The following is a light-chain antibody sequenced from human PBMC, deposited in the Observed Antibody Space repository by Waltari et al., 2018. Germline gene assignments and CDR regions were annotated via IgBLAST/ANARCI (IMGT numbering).Light chain of an antibody. Sequence: EIVLTQSPGTLSLSPGERATLSCRASQSISKYLAWYQQKPGQAPRPRIYHAYSRAAGSPDRFSGSGSGTDFSLSISRLEPEDFAVYYCQHYESLPVTFGQGTKVEIK. CDR1: QSISKY. V-gene: IGKV3-20*01. J-gene: IGKJ1*01. CDR2: HAY. CDR3: QHYESLPVT.